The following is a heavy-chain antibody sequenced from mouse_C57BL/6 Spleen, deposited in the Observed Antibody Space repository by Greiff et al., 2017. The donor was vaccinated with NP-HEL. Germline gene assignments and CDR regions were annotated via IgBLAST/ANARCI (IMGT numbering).Heavy chain of an antibody. CDR3: ARYDGYTGY. CDR1: GYTFTSYW. D-gene: IGHD2-3*01. V-gene: IGHV1-50*01. Sequence: VKLQQPGAELVKPGASVKLSCKASGYTFTSYWMQWVKQRPGQGLEWIGEIDPSDSYTNYNQKFKGKATLTVDTSSSTAYMQLSSLTSEDSAVYYCARYDGYTGYWGQGTTLTVSS. J-gene: IGHJ2*01. CDR2: IDPSDSYT.